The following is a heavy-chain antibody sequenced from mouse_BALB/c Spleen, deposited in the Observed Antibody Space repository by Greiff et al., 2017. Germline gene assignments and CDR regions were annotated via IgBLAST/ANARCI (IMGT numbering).Heavy chain of an antibody. J-gene: IGHJ2*01. Sequence: EVKLMESGGGLVQPGGSLRLSCATSGFTFTDYYMSWVRQPPGKALEWLGFIRNKANGYTTEYSASVKGRFTISRDNSQSILYLQMNTLRAEDSATYYCARDTDYGSDYWGQGTTLTVSS. CDR3: ARDTDYGSDY. D-gene: IGHD1-1*01. CDR1: GFTFTDYY. V-gene: IGHV7-3*02. CDR2: IRNKANGYTT.